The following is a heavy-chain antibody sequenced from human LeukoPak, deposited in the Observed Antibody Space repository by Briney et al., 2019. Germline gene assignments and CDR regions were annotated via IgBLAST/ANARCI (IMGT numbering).Heavy chain of an antibody. CDR1: GFTFSSYS. D-gene: IGHD3-22*01. Sequence: GGSLRLACAASGFTFSSYSMNWVRQAPGKGLEWVSYISSSSSTIYYADSVKGRFTISRDNAKNSLYLQMNSLRDEDTAVYYCARGDSSGSYWEFPFDYWGQGTLVTVSS. V-gene: IGHV3-48*02. J-gene: IGHJ4*02. CDR2: ISSSSSTI. CDR3: ARGDSSGSYWEFPFDY.